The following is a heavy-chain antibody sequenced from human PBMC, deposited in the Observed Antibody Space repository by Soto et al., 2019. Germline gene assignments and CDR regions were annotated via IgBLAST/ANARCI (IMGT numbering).Heavy chain of an antibody. CDR3: ARARRTTPRIDP. J-gene: IGHJ5*02. CDR2: INAGNGNT. Sequence: QVQLVQSGAEVKKPGASVKVSCKASGYTFTSYAMHWVRQAPGHRLEWMGWINAGNGNTKYSQKFQGRVTITRDTSASTAYMELSSLRSEDTAVYYCARARRTTPRIDPWGQGTLVTVSS. D-gene: IGHD1-1*01. CDR1: GYTFTSYA. V-gene: IGHV1-3*01.